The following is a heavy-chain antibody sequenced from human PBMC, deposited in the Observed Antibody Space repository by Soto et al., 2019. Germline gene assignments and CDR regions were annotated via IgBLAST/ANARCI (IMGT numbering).Heavy chain of an antibody. Sequence: SETLSLTCTVSGGSISGSTYFWGWIRQPPGKGLEWIGCIYYRGSTYYNPSLKTPVTMSVDTSTNQFSLELSSVTAADTAVYNCARQLDRIFRGKNAFDIWGQGTMVTVSS. CDR3: ARQLDRIFRGKNAFDI. CDR1: GGSISGSTYF. D-gene: IGHD1-1*01. J-gene: IGHJ3*02. V-gene: IGHV4-39*01. CDR2: IYYRGST.